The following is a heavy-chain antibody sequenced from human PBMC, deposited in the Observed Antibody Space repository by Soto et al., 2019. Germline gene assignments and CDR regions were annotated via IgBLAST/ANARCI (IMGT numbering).Heavy chain of an antibody. CDR3: ARVNSGGNSGLRY. Sequence: ASVKVSCKASGYTFSSYYMHWVRQAPGQGLEWMGIINPTAGSTTYAQKFQGRVTMTRDTSTSTVYMELSSLRSEDTAVYYCARVNSGGNSGLRYWGQGTLVTVSS. J-gene: IGHJ4*02. V-gene: IGHV1-46*01. CDR1: GYTFSSYY. CDR2: INPTAGST. D-gene: IGHD2-21*02.